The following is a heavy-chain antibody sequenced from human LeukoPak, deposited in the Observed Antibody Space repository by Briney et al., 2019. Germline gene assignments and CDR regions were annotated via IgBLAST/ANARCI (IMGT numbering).Heavy chain of an antibody. CDR2: ISFDGSNK. D-gene: IGHD1-26*01. CDR1: GFTFSSYA. CDR3: ATDRYSGSFGGYFHY. Sequence: GGSLRLSCSASGFTFSSYAMHCVRQAPGKGLEWVALISFDGSNKLYADSVKGRFTVSRDNSNNTLYLEMNSLRAEDTALYYCATDRYSGSFGGYFHYWGQGTLVTVSS. J-gene: IGHJ4*02. V-gene: IGHV3-30-3*01.